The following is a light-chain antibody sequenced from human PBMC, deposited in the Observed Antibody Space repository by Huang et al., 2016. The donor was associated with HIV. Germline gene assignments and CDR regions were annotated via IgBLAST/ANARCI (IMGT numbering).Light chain of an antibody. CDR2: SAS. Sequence: EIVMTQSPATLSLSPGERATLSCRASQGVNSKLAWYQQKPGQAPRPLIYSASTRATGVPGRFSGSESGTDFTLTISSLQSEEFAVYYCQQYSKWPPYTFGQGTKLESK. CDR1: QGVNSK. CDR3: QQYSKWPPYT. V-gene: IGKV3-15*01. J-gene: IGKJ2*01.